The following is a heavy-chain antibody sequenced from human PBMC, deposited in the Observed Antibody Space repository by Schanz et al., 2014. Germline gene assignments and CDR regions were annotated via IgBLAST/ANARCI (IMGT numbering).Heavy chain of an antibody. J-gene: IGHJ5*02. CDR2: IYYSGNT. CDR3: AKFLYDDPS. D-gene: IGHD3-3*01. V-gene: IGHV4-31*03. CDR1: GGSISRGGHY. Sequence: QVQLQESGPGLVKPSQTLSLTCTVSGGSISRGGHYWTWLRQHPGKGLEWIGYIYYSGNTFYTPSLSVRVTISRDTSKNQFSLRLTSLTAADTAVYYCAKFLYDDPSWGQGTLVTVSS.